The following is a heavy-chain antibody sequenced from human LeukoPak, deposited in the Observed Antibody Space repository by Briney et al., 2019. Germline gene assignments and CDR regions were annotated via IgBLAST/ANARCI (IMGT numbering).Heavy chain of an antibody. CDR2: INHSGST. CDR3: ARAEQQLDY. V-gene: IGHV4-34*01. J-gene: IGHJ4*02. Sequence: SETLSLTCAVYGGSFSGYYWSWIRQPPGKALEWIGEINHSGSTNYNPSLKSRVTISVDTSKNQFSLKLTSVTAADTAVYYCARAEQQLDYWGQGTLVTVSS. D-gene: IGHD6-13*01. CDR1: GGSFSGYY.